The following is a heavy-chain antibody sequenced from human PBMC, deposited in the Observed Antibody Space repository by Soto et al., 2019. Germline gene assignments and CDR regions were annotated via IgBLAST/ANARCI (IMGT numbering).Heavy chain of an antibody. CDR3: AREHVGATDYYYYYGMDV. J-gene: IGHJ6*02. CDR2: IIPIFGTA. CDR1: GGTFSSYA. D-gene: IGHD1-26*01. V-gene: IGHV1-69*06. Sequence: SVKVSCKASGGTFSSYAISWVRQAPGQGLEWMGGIIPIFGTANYAQKFQGRVTITADKSTSTAYMELSSLRSEDTAVYYCAREHVGATDYYYYYGMDVWGQGTTVTV.